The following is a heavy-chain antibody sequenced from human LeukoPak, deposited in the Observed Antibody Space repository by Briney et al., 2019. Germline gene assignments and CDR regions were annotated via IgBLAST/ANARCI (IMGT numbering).Heavy chain of an antibody. CDR3: ARDGYNYGLDRFDY. V-gene: IGHV4-39*07. Sequence: PSETLSLTCTVYGASISGTGHYWGWIRPPPGKGRGWVGSFYYSGNTYSNPSLKRRLTISVDTSKNQFSLRLTSVTAADTAVYYCARDGYNYGLDRFDYLGQGILVTVSS. CDR2: FYYSGNT. CDR1: GASISGTGHY. J-gene: IGHJ4*01. D-gene: IGHD5-18*01.